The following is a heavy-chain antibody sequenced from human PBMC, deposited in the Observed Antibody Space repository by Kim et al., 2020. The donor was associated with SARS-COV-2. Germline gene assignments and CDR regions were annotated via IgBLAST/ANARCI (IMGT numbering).Heavy chain of an antibody. CDR2: INQDGSEE. CDR1: GFTFSNYW. D-gene: IGHD5-18*01. Sequence: GGSLRLSCAASGFTFSNYWMSWVRQAPGKGLEWVANINQDGSEESYVDSVKGRFTISRDNAKNSLFLRMNSLRAEDTAVYFCARKRGYSYGCFDYWGQGTLVTVSS. J-gene: IGHJ4*02. CDR3: ARKRGYSYGCFDY. V-gene: IGHV3-7*01.